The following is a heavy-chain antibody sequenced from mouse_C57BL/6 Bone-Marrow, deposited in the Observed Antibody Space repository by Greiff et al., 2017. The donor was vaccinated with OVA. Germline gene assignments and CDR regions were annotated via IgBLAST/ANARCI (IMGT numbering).Heavy chain of an antibody. D-gene: IGHD1-1*01. V-gene: IGHV1-52*01. CDR2: IDPSDSET. CDR1: GYTFTSYW. J-gene: IGHJ2*01. Sequence: QVQLQQPGAELVRPGSSVKLSCKASGYTFTSYWMHWVKQRPIQGLEWIGNIDPSDSETHYNQKFKDKATLTVDKSSSTAYMQLSSLTSEDSAVYYCARKGGLGYHGSPYFDYWGQGTTLTVSS. CDR3: ARKGGLGYHGSPYFDY.